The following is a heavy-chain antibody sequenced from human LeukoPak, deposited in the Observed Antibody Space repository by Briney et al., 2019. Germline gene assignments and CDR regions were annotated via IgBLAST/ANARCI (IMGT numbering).Heavy chain of an antibody. Sequence: SETLSLTCTVSGGSISSGNYYWNWIRQPPGKGLEWIGYISHSGRTNYNPSLKSRVTMSVDTSKNQFSLKLSSVTAADTAVYYCVRRGYSYRYWGQGTLVTVSS. CDR1: GGSISSGNYY. CDR2: ISHSGRT. CDR3: VRRGYSYRY. J-gene: IGHJ4*02. D-gene: IGHD5-18*01. V-gene: IGHV4-30-2*01.